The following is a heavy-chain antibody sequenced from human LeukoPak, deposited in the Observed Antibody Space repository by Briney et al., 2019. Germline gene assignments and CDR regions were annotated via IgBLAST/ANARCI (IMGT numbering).Heavy chain of an antibody. Sequence: SETLSLTCAVYGGSISGYYWSWIRQPPGKGLEWIGEINYSGSTKYNLSLNSRVTISVDTSKNQFSLKLSSVTAADTALYYCARLRKSDGVTYTWFDPWGQGTLVTVSS. V-gene: IGHV4-34*01. CDR3: ARLRKSDGVTYTWFDP. CDR2: INYSGST. D-gene: IGHD1-14*01. J-gene: IGHJ5*02. CDR1: GGSISGYY.